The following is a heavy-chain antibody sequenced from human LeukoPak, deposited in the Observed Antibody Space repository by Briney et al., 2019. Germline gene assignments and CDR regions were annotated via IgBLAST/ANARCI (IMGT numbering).Heavy chain of an antibody. J-gene: IGHJ6*02. V-gene: IGHV5-51*01. CDR1: GYSFTSYW. CDR3: ARHPRYSRKEIYYYYGMDV. D-gene: IGHD5-18*01. Sequence: GESLKISCKGSGYSFTSYWIGWVRQMPGKGLEWMRIIYPGDSDTRYSPSFQGQVTISADKSISTAYLQWSSLKASDTAMYYCARHPRYSRKEIYYYYGMDVWGQGTTVTVSS. CDR2: IYPGDSDT.